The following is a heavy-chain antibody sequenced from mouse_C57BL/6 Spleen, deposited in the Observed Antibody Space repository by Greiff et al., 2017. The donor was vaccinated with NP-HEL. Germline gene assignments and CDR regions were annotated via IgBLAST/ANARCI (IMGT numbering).Heavy chain of an antibody. CDR2: IYPGDGDT. V-gene: IGHV1-80*01. CDR1: GYAFSSYW. J-gene: IGHJ4*01. Sequence: QVQLQQSGAELVKPGASVKISCKASGYAFSSYWMNWVKQRPGKGLEWIGQIYPGDGDTNYNGKFKGKATLTADKSSSTAYMQLSSLTSEDSAVYFCARGDYYGSSYDYYAMDYWGQGTSVTVSS. D-gene: IGHD1-1*01. CDR3: ARGDYYGSSYDYYAMDY.